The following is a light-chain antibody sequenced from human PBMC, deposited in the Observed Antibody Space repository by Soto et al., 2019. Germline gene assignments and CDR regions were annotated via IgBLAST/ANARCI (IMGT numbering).Light chain of an antibody. V-gene: IGKV3-15*01. CDR3: QHYNNWPPWT. CDR1: QSVSSN. CDR2: GAS. J-gene: IGKJ1*01. Sequence: EIVMTQSPATLSVARGERATLSCRASQSVSSNLAWYQQKPGQAPRLLIYGASTRATGIPARFSGSGSGTEFTLTINSLQSEDFAVYYCQHYNNWPPWTFGQGTKVEIK.